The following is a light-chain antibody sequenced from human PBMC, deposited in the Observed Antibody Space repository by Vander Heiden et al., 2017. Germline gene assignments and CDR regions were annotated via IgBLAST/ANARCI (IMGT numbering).Light chain of an antibody. CDR3: QQYYSFPRT. CDR2: AAS. Sequence: VLWMTQSPSLLSASTGDRVTISCRMSQGISIYLAWYQQKPGKAPELLIYAASTLQSGVPSRFSGSGSGTDFTLTISCLQSEDFATYYCQQYYSFPRTFGQGTKVEIK. J-gene: IGKJ1*01. CDR1: QGISIY. V-gene: IGKV1D-8*01.